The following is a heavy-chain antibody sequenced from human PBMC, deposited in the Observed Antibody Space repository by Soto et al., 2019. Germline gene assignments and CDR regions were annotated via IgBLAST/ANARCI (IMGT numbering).Heavy chain of an antibody. CDR1: GFPFSSYW. D-gene: IGHD3-9*01. CDR3: ARDYYGLLTGYYTDY. V-gene: IGHV3-74*01. CDR2: ISGDGVTT. J-gene: IGHJ4*02. Sequence: EVQLVESGGDLVQRGGSLRLSCAASGFPFSSYWMHWVRHTPGKGLDWVARISGDGVTTYYADSVRGRFTVSRDNAKNTLSLQISGLRAEDTAVYYCARDYYGLLTGYYTDYWGQGTLVSVSS.